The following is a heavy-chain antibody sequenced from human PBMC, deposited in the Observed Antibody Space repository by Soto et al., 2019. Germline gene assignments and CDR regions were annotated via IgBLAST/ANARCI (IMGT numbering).Heavy chain of an antibody. Sequence: QVQLVESGGGVVQPGRSLRLSCAASGFTFSSYAMHWVRQAPGKGLEWVAVISYDGSNKYYADSVKGRFTISRDNSKNTLYLQMNSLRAEDTAVYYCARDGNYDFWSGYYRDPYYFDYWGQGTLVTVSS. CDR3: ARDGNYDFWSGYYRDPYYFDY. J-gene: IGHJ4*02. CDR2: ISYDGSNK. CDR1: GFTFSSYA. D-gene: IGHD3-3*01. V-gene: IGHV3-30-3*01.